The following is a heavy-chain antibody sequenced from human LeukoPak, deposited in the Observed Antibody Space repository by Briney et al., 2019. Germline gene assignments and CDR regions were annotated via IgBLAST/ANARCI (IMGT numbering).Heavy chain of an antibody. CDR2: ISGSGDGVSGST. J-gene: IGHJ4*02. D-gene: IGHD6-13*01. CDR1: GFTFSSYS. CDR3: AKSGSSSWFLDY. V-gene: IGHV3-23*01. Sequence: GGSLRLSCAASGFTFSSYSMNWVRQAPGKGLEWVSAISGSGDGVSGSTYYADSVKGRFTISRDNSKNTLYLQMSSLRVEDTAVYYCAKSGSSSWFLDYWGQGTLVTVSS.